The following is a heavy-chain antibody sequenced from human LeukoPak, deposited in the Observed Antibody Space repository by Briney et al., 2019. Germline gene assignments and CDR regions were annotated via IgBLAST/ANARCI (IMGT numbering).Heavy chain of an antibody. CDR1: GFTFSSHA. CDR3: AKDQVYYYDSSGYYGY. V-gene: IGHV3-30-3*01. J-gene: IGHJ4*02. Sequence: GGSLRLSCAASGFTFSSHALHWVRQAPGKGLEWVAVISNDGSRKYSADSVKGRFTISRDNSKNTLYLQMNSLRAEDTAVYYCAKDQVYYYDSSGYYGYWGQGTLVTVSS. D-gene: IGHD3-22*01. CDR2: ISNDGSRK.